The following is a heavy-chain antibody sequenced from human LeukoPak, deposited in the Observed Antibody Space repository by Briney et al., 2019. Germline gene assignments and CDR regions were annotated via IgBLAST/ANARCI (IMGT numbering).Heavy chain of an antibody. V-gene: IGHV5-51*01. CDR3: AVPSPSPTSSDY. CDR2: IFPCDSNT. D-gene: IGHD2-2*01. CDR1: GFSFTSYW. J-gene: IGHJ4*02. Sequence: GESLKISCKASGFSFTSYWIGWVRQMPGKGLEWMGIIFPCDSNTRFSPSFQGQVTISADKSISTAYLQWSSLKASDTAMYYCAVPSPSPTSSDYWGQGTLVTVPS.